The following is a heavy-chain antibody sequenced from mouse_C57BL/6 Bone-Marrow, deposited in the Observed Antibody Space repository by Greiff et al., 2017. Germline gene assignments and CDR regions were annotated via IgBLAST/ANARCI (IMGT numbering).Heavy chain of an antibody. Sequence: QVQLQQSGPELVKPGASVKISCKASGYAFSSSWMNWVKQRPGKGLEWIGRIYPGDGDTNYNGKFKGKATLTADKSSSTAYMQLSSLTSEDSAVYFCARATVVEGDYAMDYWGQGTSVTVSS. CDR1: GYAFSSSW. V-gene: IGHV1-82*01. D-gene: IGHD1-1*01. J-gene: IGHJ4*01. CDR2: IYPGDGDT. CDR3: ARATVVEGDYAMDY.